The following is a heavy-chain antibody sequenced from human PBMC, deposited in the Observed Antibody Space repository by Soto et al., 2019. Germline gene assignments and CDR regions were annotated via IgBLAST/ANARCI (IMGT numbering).Heavy chain of an antibody. Sequence: GASVKVSCKVSGYTLTELSMHWVRQAPGKGLEWMGGFDPEDGETIYAQKFQGRVTMTEDTSTDTAYMELSSLRSEDTAVYYCATNDFWSGYYRPWPLQHWGQGTLVTVSS. CDR2: FDPEDGET. J-gene: IGHJ1*01. D-gene: IGHD3-3*01. V-gene: IGHV1-24*01. CDR3: ATNDFWSGYYRPWPLQH. CDR1: GYTLTELS.